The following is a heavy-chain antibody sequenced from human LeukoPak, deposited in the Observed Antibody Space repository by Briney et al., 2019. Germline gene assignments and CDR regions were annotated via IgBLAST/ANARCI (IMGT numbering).Heavy chain of an antibody. CDR2: RYNSGTT. Sequence: PSETLSLTCTVSGGSIGGHSWSWIRQPPGKTLEWIGYRYNSGTTKYNPSLKXRVTVSVDTSEDQFSLNLSSVTSADTAVYYCARAHRYSGFNSVYFDYWGQGILVTVSS. CDR1: GGSIGGHS. CDR3: ARAHRYSGFNSVYFDY. V-gene: IGHV4-59*11. D-gene: IGHD5-12*01. J-gene: IGHJ4*02.